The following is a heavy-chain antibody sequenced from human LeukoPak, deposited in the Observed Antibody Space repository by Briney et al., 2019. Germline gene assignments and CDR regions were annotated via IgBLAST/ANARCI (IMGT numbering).Heavy chain of an antibody. J-gene: IGHJ4*02. Sequence: GGSLRLYCAASGFTFSSYWMHWVRQAPGKGLVWVSRINSDGSSTSYADSVKGRFTISRDNAKNTLYLQMNSLRAEDTAVYYCARAYYDILTGYLTFDYWGQGTLVTVSS. CDR2: INSDGSST. CDR1: GFTFSSYW. D-gene: IGHD3-9*01. V-gene: IGHV3-74*01. CDR3: ARAYYDILTGYLTFDY.